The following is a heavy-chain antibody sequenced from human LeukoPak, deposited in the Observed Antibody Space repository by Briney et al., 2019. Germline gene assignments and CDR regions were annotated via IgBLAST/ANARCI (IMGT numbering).Heavy chain of an antibody. J-gene: IGHJ4*02. CDR3: ARDSNSDFWSGYYTNYFDY. Sequence: GGSLRLSCAASGFTFSSYAMSWVRQAPGKGLEWISGISGSGGSTYYADSVKGRFTISRDNSKNTLYLQMNSLRTEDTAVYYCARDSNSDFWSGYYTNYFDYWGQGTLVTVSS. CDR2: ISGSGGST. D-gene: IGHD3-3*01. V-gene: IGHV3-23*01. CDR1: GFTFSSYA.